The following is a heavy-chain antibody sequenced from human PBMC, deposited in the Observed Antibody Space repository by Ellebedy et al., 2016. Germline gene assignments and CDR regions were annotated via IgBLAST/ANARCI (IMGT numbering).Heavy chain of an antibody. Sequence: GESLKISCSASGFSLSTFTVQWVRQAPGKGLEWVSSISITGNFLDYADSVKGRFTISKDNANNSLYLQMSSLRAEDTAVYYCTKVGNGWSSDYWGQGTLVTVSS. CDR2: ISITGNFL. CDR3: TKVGNGWSSDY. V-gene: IGHV3-21*01. J-gene: IGHJ4*02. CDR1: GFSLSTFT. D-gene: IGHD6-19*01.